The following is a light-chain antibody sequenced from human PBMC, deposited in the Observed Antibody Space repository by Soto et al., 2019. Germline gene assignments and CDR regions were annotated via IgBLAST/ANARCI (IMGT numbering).Light chain of an antibody. CDR2: DAS. V-gene: IGKV3-11*01. Sequence: EIVLTQSPATLSLSPGERATLSCRASQSVSSYLAWYQQKHGQAPRLLIYDASNRATGIPARCSGSGSGTDFTLTISSLEPEDFAVYYCQQRSNWPPWTFGQGTKVEIK. J-gene: IGKJ1*01. CDR3: QQRSNWPPWT. CDR1: QSVSSY.